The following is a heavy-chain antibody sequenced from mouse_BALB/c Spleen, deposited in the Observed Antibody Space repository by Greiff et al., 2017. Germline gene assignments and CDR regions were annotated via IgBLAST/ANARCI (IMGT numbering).Heavy chain of an antibody. CDR3: ARLGDGYVWFAY. D-gene: IGHD2-2*01. CDR1: GFTFSSFG. CDR2: ISSGSSTI. J-gene: IGHJ3*01. V-gene: IGHV5-17*02. Sequence: EVKLVESGGGLVQPGGSRKLSCAASGFTFSSFGMHWVRQAPEKGLEWVAYISSGSSTIYYADTVKGRFTISRDNPKNTLFLQMTSLRSEDTAMYYCARLGDGYVWFAYWGQGTLVTVSA.